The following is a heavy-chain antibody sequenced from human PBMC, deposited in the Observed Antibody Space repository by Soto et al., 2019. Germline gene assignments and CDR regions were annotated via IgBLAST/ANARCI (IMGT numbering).Heavy chain of an antibody. V-gene: IGHV4-61*01. J-gene: IGHJ4*02. D-gene: IGHD4-4*01. Sequence: SETLSLTCTVSCGSVSRDSNFWSWIRQPPGKGLEWIGYIYYSGPSRYNPSLESRVTISIDSSKNQVSLTLTSVTAADTAVYYCARGYSHYAHWGRGTLVTVSS. CDR1: CGSVSRDSNF. CDR3: ARGYSHYAH. CDR2: IYYSGPS.